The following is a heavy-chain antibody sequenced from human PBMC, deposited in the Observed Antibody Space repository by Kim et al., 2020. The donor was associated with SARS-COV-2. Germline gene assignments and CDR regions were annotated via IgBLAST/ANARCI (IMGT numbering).Heavy chain of an antibody. D-gene: IGHD6-6*01. CDR3: AKESEEYSSSWVDY. Sequence: ADSVEGRYTISKDKSKNTLYLQMNGVRAEETAVYYCAKESEEYSSSWVDYWGQGTLVTVSS. V-gene: IGHV3-23*01. J-gene: IGHJ4*02.